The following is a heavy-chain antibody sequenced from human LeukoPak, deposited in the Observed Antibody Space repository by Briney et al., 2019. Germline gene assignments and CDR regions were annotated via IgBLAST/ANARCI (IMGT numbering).Heavy chain of an antibody. CDR1: GGSISSYY. J-gene: IGHJ4*02. Sequence: SETLSLTCTVSGGSISSYYWSWIRQPPGKGLEWIGNIYYTGSTNYNPSLKSRVTISVDTSKNQFSLKLSSVTAADTAVYYCARAITMVRGVIDWGQGTLVTVSS. V-gene: IGHV4-59*01. D-gene: IGHD3-10*01. CDR2: IYYTGST. CDR3: ARAITMVRGVID.